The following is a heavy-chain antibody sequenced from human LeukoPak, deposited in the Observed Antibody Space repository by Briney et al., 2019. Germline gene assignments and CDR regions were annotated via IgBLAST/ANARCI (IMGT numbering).Heavy chain of an antibody. D-gene: IGHD1-14*01. V-gene: IGHV3-30-3*01. Sequence: GRSLRLSCAASGFTFSSYAMHWVRQAPGKGLEWVAVISYDGSNKYYADSVKGRFTISRDNSKNTLYLQMNSLRAEDTAVYYCGRPGEVSEHFQHWGQGTLVTVSS. CDR3: GRPGEVSEHFQH. J-gene: IGHJ1*01. CDR2: ISYDGSNK. CDR1: GFTFSSYA.